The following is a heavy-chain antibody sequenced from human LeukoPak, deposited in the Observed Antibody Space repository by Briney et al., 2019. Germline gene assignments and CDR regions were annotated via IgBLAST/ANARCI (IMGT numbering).Heavy chain of an antibody. J-gene: IGHJ4*02. CDR2: IYYSGST. CDR1: GGSISSYY. D-gene: IGHD3-22*01. Sequence: SETLSLTCTVSGGSISSYYWSWIRQPPGKGLEWIGYIYYSGSTNYNPSLKSRVTISVDTSKNQFSLKLSSVTAADTAVYYCARDRSYYDSSGCHYWGQGTLVTVSS. CDR3: ARDRSYYDSSGCHY. V-gene: IGHV4-59*01.